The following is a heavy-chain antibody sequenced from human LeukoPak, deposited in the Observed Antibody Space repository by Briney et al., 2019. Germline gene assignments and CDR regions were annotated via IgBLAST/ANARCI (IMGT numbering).Heavy chain of an antibody. CDR1: GGSISGYY. J-gene: IGHJ4*02. CDR2: IYYSGST. D-gene: IGHD6-19*01. Sequence: SETLSLTCTVSGGSISGYYWSWIRQPPGKGLEWIGDIYYSGSTNYNPSLKSRVTISVDTSKNQFSLKLSSVTAADTAVYYCASSGYSSGWYDRKTYFDYWGQGTLVTVSS. V-gene: IGHV4-59*01. CDR3: ASSGYSSGWYDRKTYFDY.